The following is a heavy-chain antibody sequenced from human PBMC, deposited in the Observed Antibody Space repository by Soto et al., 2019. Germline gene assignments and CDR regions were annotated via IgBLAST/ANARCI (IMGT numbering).Heavy chain of an antibody. J-gene: IGHJ6*02. CDR3: AKGGGLSTMVRGVIVGCGMDV. D-gene: IGHD3-10*01. V-gene: IGHV3-30-3*01. CDR2: ISYDGSNK. Sequence: LGGSLRLSCAASGFTFSSYAMHWVRQAPGKGLEWVAVISYDGSNKYYADSVKGRFTISRDNSKNTLYLQMNSLRAEDTAVYYCAKGGGLSTMVRGVIVGCGMDVWGQGTTVTVSS. CDR1: GFTFSSYA.